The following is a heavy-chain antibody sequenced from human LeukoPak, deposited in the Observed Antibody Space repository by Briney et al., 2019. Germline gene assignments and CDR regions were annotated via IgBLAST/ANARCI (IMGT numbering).Heavy chain of an antibody. CDR3: ARGWAYSSSWYDY. CDR1: GGSVSSGSYY. D-gene: IGHD6-13*01. V-gene: IGHV4-61*01. J-gene: IGHJ4*02. CDR2: IYYSGST. Sequence: PSETLSLTCTVSGGSVSSGSYYWSWIRQPPGKGLEWIGYIYYSGSTNYNPSLKSRVTISVDTSKNQFSLKLSSVTAADTAVYYCARGWAYSSSWYDYWGQGTLVTVSS.